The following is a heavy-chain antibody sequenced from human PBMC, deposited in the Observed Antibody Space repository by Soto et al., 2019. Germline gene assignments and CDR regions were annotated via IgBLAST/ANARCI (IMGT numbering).Heavy chain of an antibody. CDR2: IWYDGSNK. J-gene: IGHJ4*02. D-gene: IGHD3-10*01. CDR1: GFTFSSYG. CDR3: ARTYYYGSGSYYNAALDY. Sequence: GGSLRLSCAASGFTFSSYGMHWVRQAPGKGLEWVAVIWYDGSNKYYADSVKGRFTISRDNSKNTLYLQMNSLRAEDTAVYYCARTYYYGSGSYYNAALDYWGQGTLVTVSS. V-gene: IGHV3-33*01.